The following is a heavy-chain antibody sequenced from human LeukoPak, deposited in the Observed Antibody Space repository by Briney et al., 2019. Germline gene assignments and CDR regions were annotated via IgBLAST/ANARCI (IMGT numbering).Heavy chain of an antibody. CDR3: ARHHGGYSYGNLDY. V-gene: IGHV4-38-2*02. D-gene: IGHD5-18*01. J-gene: IGHJ4*02. Sequence: SETLSLTCTVSGYSISSGYYWGWIRQPPGKGLEWIGSIYHSGSTYYNPSLKSRVTISVDTSKNQFSLKLSSVTAADTAVYYCARHHGGYSYGNLDYWGQGTLVTVSS. CDR1: GYSISSGYY. CDR2: IYHSGST.